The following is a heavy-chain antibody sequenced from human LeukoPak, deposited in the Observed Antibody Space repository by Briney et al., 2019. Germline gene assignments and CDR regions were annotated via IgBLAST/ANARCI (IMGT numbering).Heavy chain of an antibody. CDR2: IKQDGSEK. CDR1: GSTFSRYW. D-gene: IGHD3-16*01. V-gene: IGHV3-7*01. CDR3: ARGGSRLLTSYIFDY. J-gene: IGHJ4*02. Sequence: GSLRLSCAASGSTFSRYWMSWVRQAPGKGLEWVANIKQDGSEKYYADSVKGRFTISRDNAKNSLYVQVSSLRAEDTAVYYCARGGSRLLTSYIFDYWGQGTLVTVSS.